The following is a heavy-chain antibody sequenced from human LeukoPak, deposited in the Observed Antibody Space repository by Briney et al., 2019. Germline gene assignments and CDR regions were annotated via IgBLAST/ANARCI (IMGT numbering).Heavy chain of an antibody. Sequence: PGGSLRLSCAASGFTFSSYEMNWVRQAPGKGLEWVSYISSSGSTIYYADSVKGRFTISRDNAKNSLYLQMNSLRAEDTAVYYCARDSSSPGGMDVWGQGTTVTVSS. CDR1: GFTFSSYE. CDR3: ARDSSSPGGMDV. D-gene: IGHD6-13*01. J-gene: IGHJ6*02. CDR2: ISSSGSTI. V-gene: IGHV3-48*03.